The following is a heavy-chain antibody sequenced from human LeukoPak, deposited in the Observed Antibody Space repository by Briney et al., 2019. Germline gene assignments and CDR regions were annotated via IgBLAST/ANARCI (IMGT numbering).Heavy chain of an antibody. D-gene: IGHD5-24*01. CDR3: TRVGYIDEGIDY. Sequence: GGSLRLPCVASGFPFSSYWMTWVRQAPGKGLEWVANIKQDGSKKSYVDSVKGRFTISRDNAKNSLYLQMNSLRAEDTAIYYCTRVGYIDEGIDYWGQGTLVTVSS. CDR1: GFPFSSYW. J-gene: IGHJ4*02. CDR2: IKQDGSKK. V-gene: IGHV3-7*04.